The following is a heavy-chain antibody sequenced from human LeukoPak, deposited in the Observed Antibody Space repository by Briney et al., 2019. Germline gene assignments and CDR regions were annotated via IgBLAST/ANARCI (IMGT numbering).Heavy chain of an antibody. V-gene: IGHV4-39*01. CDR3: ARQAQQLVRGGFDP. D-gene: IGHD6-13*01. J-gene: IGHJ5*02. Sequence: SETLSLTCTVSGGSISSSSYYWGWIRQPPGKGLEWIGSIYYSGSTYYNPSLKSRVTISVDTSKNQFSLKLSSVTAADTAVYYCARQAQQLVRGGFDPWGQGTLVTVSA. CDR1: GGSISSSSYY. CDR2: IYYSGST.